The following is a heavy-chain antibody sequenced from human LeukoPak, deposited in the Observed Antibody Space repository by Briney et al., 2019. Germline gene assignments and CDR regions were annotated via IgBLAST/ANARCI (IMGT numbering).Heavy chain of an antibody. D-gene: IGHD1-26*01. CDR2: IIPIFGTA. Sequence: SVKVSCKSSGYTSRTYGISWMRQAPGQGLEWMGGIIPIFGTANYAQKFQGRVTITADESTSTAYMELSSLRSEDTAVYYCARSVGATPDVWGQGTTVTVSS. CDR3: ARSVGATPDV. V-gene: IGHV1-69*13. CDR1: GYTSRTYG. J-gene: IGHJ6*02.